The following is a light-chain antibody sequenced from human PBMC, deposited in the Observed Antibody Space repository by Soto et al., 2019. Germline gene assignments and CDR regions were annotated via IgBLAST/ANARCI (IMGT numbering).Light chain of an antibody. Sequence: EIVMTQSPGTLSVSPGERATLSCRASQSITNNLAWYQQKVGQAPRLLIYGASTRATGIPARFRGSGSGTEFTLTISSLESEDFAVYYCQQYNYWPPKMAFGQGTKVDIK. CDR1: QSITNN. CDR3: QQYNYWPPKMA. V-gene: IGKV3-15*01. CDR2: GAS. J-gene: IGKJ1*01.